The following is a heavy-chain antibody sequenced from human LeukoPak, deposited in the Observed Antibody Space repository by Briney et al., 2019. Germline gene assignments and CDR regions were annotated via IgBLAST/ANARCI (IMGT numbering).Heavy chain of an antibody. CDR2: IYTTGGT. D-gene: IGHD2-21*02. J-gene: IGHJ6*02. CDR1: GGSMSGYY. V-gene: IGHV4-4*07. CDR3: ARNLGGDDYYFYGMDV. Sequence: SGILSLTCTVSGGSMSGYYWNWIRQPAGKGLEWIGRIYTTGGTNSNPSLKSRLIMSVDTSTNQFSLKMRFVTAADTAVYYCARNLGGDDYYFYGMDVWGQGTTVTVSS.